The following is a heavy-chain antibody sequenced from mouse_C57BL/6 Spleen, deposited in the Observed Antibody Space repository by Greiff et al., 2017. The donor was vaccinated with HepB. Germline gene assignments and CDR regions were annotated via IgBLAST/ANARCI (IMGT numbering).Heavy chain of an antibody. J-gene: IGHJ1*03. V-gene: IGHV5-4*01. CDR2: ISDGGSYT. Sequence: EVMLVESGGGLVKPGGSLKLSCAASGFTFSSYAMSWVRQTPEKRLEWVATISDGGSYTYYPDNVKGRFTISRDNAKNNLYLQMSHLKSEDTAVYYGARERGDNWYWYFDVWGTGTTVTVSS. D-gene: IGHD4-1*01. CDR1: GFTFSSYA. CDR3: ARERGDNWYWYFDV.